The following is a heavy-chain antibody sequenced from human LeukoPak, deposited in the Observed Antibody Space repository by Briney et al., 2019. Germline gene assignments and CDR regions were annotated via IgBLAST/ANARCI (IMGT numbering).Heavy chain of an antibody. J-gene: IGHJ4*02. CDR2: ISGSGGST. CDR3: AKALVRGPYYFDY. D-gene: IGHD3-16*02. CDR1: GFTFSSYA. V-gene: IGHV3-23*01. Sequence: VGSLRLSCAATGFTFSSYAMSWVGQAPGNCLDSVSPISGSGGSTYYADSVKGRFTISRDNSKNTLYLQMNSLRAEDTAVYYCAKALVRGPYYFDYWGQGTLVTVSS.